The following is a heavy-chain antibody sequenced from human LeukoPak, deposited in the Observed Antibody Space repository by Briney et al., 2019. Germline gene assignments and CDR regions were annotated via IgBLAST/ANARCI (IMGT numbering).Heavy chain of an antibody. J-gene: IGHJ6*02. Sequence: SETLSLTCAVYGGSFSGYYWSWIRQPPGKGLEWIGEINHTGSSNYNPSLKSRVTISVDTSKNQFSLKLSSVTAADTAVYYCARVLREPTVTTDYYYYGMDVWGQGTTVTVSS. V-gene: IGHV4-34*01. D-gene: IGHD4-17*01. CDR3: ARVLREPTVTTDYYYYGMDV. CDR2: INHTGSS. CDR1: GGSFSGYY.